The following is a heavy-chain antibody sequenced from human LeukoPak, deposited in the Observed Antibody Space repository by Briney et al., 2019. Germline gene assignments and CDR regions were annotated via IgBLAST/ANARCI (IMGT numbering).Heavy chain of an antibody. CDR1: GYTFTDYY. D-gene: IGHD2-8*01. Sequence: ASVRVSCKTSGYTFTDYYIHWVRQAPGQGLEWIGIIYPSVDTTDSSQKFKGRVTVTRDTSTSTVYMELRTLRSEDTAIYYCIREYEGRYFDYWGQGTPVTVSS. CDR2: IYPSVDTT. J-gene: IGHJ4*02. V-gene: IGHV1-46*01. CDR3: IREYEGRYFDY.